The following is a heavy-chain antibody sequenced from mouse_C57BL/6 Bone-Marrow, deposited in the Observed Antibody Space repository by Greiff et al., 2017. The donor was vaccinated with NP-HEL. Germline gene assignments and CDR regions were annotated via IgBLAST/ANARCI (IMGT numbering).Heavy chain of an antibody. CDR2: INPYNGGT. CDR1: GYTFTDYY. D-gene: IGHD1-1*01. CDR3: ASPHYYGSSYVGYYFDY. V-gene: IGHV1-19*01. J-gene: IGHJ2*01. Sequence: VQLKQSGPVLVKPGASVKMSCKASGYTFTDYYMNWVTQSHGKSLEWIGVINPYNGGTSYNQKFKGKATLTVDKSSSTAYMELNSLTSEDSAVYYCASPHYYGSSYVGYYFDYWGQGTTLTVSS.